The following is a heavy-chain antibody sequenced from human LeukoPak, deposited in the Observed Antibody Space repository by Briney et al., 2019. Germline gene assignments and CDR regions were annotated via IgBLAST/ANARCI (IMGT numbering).Heavy chain of an antibody. D-gene: IGHD3-3*01. V-gene: IGHV4-34*01. J-gene: IGHJ3*02. CDR3: ARSRRITIFGVVKGAFDI. Sequence: PSETLSLTCTVSGGSISSYYWSWIRQPPGKGLEWIGEINHSGSTNYNPSLKSRVTISVDTSKNQFSLKLSSVTAADTAVYYCARSRRITIFGVVKGAFDIWGQGTMVTVSS. CDR1: GGSISSYY. CDR2: INHSGST.